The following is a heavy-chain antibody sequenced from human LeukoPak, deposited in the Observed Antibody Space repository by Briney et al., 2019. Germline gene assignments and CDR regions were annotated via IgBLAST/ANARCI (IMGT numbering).Heavy chain of an antibody. CDR3: ARTRISTKSAPD. CDR2: IYYKGIT. D-gene: IGHD2-15*01. J-gene: IGHJ4*02. CDR1: GGSISGYH. Sequence: SETLSLTCVVSGGSISGYHWSWIRQVPGKGLEWIGYIYYKGITNYNPSLKSRVTISLDTSKNQFSLKLSSVTAADTAVYYCARTRISTKSAPDWGQGTLVTVSS. V-gene: IGHV4-59*12.